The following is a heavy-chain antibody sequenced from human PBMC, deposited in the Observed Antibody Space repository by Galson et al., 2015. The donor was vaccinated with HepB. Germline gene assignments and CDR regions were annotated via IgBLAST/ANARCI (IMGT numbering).Heavy chain of an antibody. CDR2: ISPADSEA. D-gene: IGHD3-3*01. V-gene: IGHV5-51*03. J-gene: IGHJ5*01. CDR3: ARLDSVLGEVIIPGVAWSDP. CDR1: GYIFTDYW. Sequence: QSGAEVKKTGQSLKISCKGSGYIFTDYWIGWVRQMPGKGLEWMGIISPADSEARYSPSFQGQVTMSVDKSLNTAYLQWSSLKASDTAIYFCARLDSVLGEVIIPGVAWSDPWGQGTRVTVSS.